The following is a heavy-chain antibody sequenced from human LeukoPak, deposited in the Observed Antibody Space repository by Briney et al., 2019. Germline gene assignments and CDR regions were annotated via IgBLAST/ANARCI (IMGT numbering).Heavy chain of an antibody. CDR3: ARDLDYYDSSGYHYY. CDR2: IIPIFGTA. CDR1: GGTFSSYA. V-gene: IGHV1-69*05. J-gene: IGHJ4*02. D-gene: IGHD3-22*01. Sequence: GASVKVSCKASGGTFSSYAISWVRQAPGQGLEWMGGIIPIFGTANYAQKFQGGVTITTDESTSTAYMELSSLRSEDTAVYYCARDLDYYDSSGYHYYWGQGTLVTVSS.